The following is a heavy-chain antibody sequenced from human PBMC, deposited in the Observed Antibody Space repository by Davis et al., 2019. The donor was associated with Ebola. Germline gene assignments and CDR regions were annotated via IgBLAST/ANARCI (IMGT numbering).Heavy chain of an antibody. Sequence: GESLKISCAASGFTFSGSAMHWVRQASGKGLEWVGRIRSKANSYATAYAASVKGRFTISRDDSKNTAYLQMNSLETEDTAVYYCTSTAGTNDYWGQGTPVTVSS. J-gene: IGHJ4*02. CDR2: IRSKANSYAT. CDR1: GFTFSGSA. CDR3: TSTAGTNDY. V-gene: IGHV3-73*01. D-gene: IGHD6-13*01.